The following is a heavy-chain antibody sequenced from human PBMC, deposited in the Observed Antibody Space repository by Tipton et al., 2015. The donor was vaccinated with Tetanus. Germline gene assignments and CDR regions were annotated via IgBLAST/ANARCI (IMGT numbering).Heavy chain of an antibody. J-gene: IGHJ4*02. Sequence: TLSLTCTVSGGSFSDGAYCWSWIRQHPGKGLEWIGCIYYSGSTIYNPSLKSRVTVSVDTSKNQFSLRLDSVTAADTAVYYCARVAENFDYWGQGTLVTVSS. CDR3: ARVAENFDY. CDR2: IYYSGST. V-gene: IGHV4-31*03. D-gene: IGHD5-24*01. CDR1: GGSFSDGAYC.